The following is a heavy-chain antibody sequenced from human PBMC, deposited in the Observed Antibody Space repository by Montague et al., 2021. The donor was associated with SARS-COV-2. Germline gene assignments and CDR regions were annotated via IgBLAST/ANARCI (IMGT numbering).Heavy chain of an antibody. CDR3: ARITSSAGRRLDY. Sequence: PALVKPTQTLTLTCTFSGFSLRTSGMCVSWIRQPPGKALEWLARIDWDDDKYYSTSLKTRLTISKDTSKNQVVLTMTNVDPVDTATYYCARITSSAGRRLDYWGQGTVVAVSA. V-gene: IGHV2-70*11. CDR1: GFSLRTSGMC. J-gene: IGHJ4*02. D-gene: IGHD1-26*01. CDR2: IDWDDDK.